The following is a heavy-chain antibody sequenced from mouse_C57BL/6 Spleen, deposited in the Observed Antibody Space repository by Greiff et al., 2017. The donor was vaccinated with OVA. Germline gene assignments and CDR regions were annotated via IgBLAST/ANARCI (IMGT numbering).Heavy chain of an antibody. CDR3: ARRSYGSSYWYFDV. J-gene: IGHJ1*03. D-gene: IGHD1-1*01. Sequence: QVQLQQPGAELVKPGASVKLSCKASGYTFTSYWMQWVKQRPGQGLEWIGEIDPSDSYTTYNQKFKGKATLTVDPSSSTAYMQLSSLTSEDSAVYYCARRSYGSSYWYFDVWGTGTTVTVSS. V-gene: IGHV1-50*01. CDR2: IDPSDSYT. CDR1: GYTFTSYW.